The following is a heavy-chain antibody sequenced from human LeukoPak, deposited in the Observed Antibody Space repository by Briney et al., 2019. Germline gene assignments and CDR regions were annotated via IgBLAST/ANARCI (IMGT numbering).Heavy chain of an antibody. CDR3: ARDGIKAARYYYYYMDV. Sequence: SETLSLTCTVSGGSISSYYWSWIRQPAGKGLEWIGRIYTSGSTNYNPSLKSRVTMSVDTSKNQFSLKLSSVTAADPAVYYCARDGIKAARYYYYYMDVWGKGTTVTISS. CDR2: IYTSGST. CDR1: GGSISSYY. D-gene: IGHD2-15*01. J-gene: IGHJ6*03. V-gene: IGHV4-4*07.